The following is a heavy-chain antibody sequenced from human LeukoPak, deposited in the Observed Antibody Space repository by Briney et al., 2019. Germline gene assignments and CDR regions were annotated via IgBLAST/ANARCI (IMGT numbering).Heavy chain of an antibody. CDR2: INTDGSSP. V-gene: IGHV3-74*01. D-gene: IGHD5-18*01. CDR3: AVQLGTLDY. CDR1: GFSINNYW. J-gene: IGHJ4*02. Sequence: GGSLRLSCAASGFSINNYWMHWVRQAPGKGLVWVSRINTDGSSPNYADSVKGRFTISRDNAKNTLYLQMNSLRVEDTAVYYCAVQLGTLDYWGQGRLVTVSS.